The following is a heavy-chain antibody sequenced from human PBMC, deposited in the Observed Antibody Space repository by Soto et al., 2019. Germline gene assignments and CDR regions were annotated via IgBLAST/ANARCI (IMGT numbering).Heavy chain of an antibody. CDR1: GCSIRSSSYY. V-gene: IGHV4-39*01. J-gene: IGHJ6*02. D-gene: IGHD3-22*01. CDR2: IYYSGST. Sequence: SEALSLTCTVSGCSIRSSSYYWGWIRQPPGKGLEWIGSIYYSGSTYYNPSLKSRVTISVDTSKNQFSLKLSSVTAADTAVYYCARRLYYDSSGFEGGGMDVWGQGTTVTVS. CDR3: ARRLYYDSSGFEGGGMDV.